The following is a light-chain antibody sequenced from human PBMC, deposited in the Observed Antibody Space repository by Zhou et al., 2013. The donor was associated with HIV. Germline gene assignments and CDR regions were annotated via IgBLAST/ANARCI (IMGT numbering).Light chain of an antibody. CDR1: QSISTS. Sequence: DIQMTQSPSTLSASVGDRVTITCRASQSISTSLAWYQQKPGKAPKLLIYWASSLESGVPSRFSGSGSGTEFTLTISSLQPDDFATYYCQQYNTYPTFGQGTTVELK. CDR2: WAS. J-gene: IGKJ1*01. V-gene: IGKV1-5*03. CDR3: QQYNTYPT.